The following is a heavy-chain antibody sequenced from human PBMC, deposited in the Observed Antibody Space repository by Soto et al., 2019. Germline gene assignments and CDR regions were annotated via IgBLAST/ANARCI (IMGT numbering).Heavy chain of an antibody. CDR3: ARDITYYDFWSGYLRKGYYYYGMDV. CDR1: GFTFSSYA. CDR2: IWYDGSNK. Sequence: GGSLRLSCAASGFTFSSYAMHWVRQAPGKGLEWVAVIWYDGSNKYYADSVKGRFTISRDNSKNTLYLQMNSLRAEDTAVYYCARDITYYDFWSGYLRKGYYYYGMDVWGQGTTVTVSS. J-gene: IGHJ6*02. D-gene: IGHD3-3*01. V-gene: IGHV3-33*08.